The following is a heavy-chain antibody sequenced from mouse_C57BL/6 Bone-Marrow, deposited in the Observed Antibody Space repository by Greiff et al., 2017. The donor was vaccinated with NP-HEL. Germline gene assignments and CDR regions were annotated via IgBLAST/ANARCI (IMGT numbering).Heavy chain of an antibody. CDR3: ARGRLSPFAY. Sequence: QVQLQQSGAELARPGASVKLSCKASGYTFTSYGISWVKQRTGQGLEWIGEIYPRSGNTYYNEKFKGKATLTADKSSSTAYVEHRRLTSEDSAVYFCARGRLSPFAYWGQGTLGTGSA. CDR2: IYPRSGNT. D-gene: IGHD1-1*02. J-gene: IGHJ3*01. V-gene: IGHV1-81*01. CDR1: GYTFTSYG.